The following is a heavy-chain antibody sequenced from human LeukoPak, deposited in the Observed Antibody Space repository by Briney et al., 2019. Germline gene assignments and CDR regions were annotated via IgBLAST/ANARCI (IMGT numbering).Heavy chain of an antibody. Sequence: PGRSLRLCCAASGFTFSSYGMHWVRQAPGKGLEWVAVISYDGSNKYYADSVKGRFTISRDNSKNTLYLQMNSLRAEDTAVYYCAKDSYYDSSGYPTGRLRYYYYYYGMDVWGQGTTVTVSS. D-gene: IGHD3-22*01. V-gene: IGHV3-30*18. CDR3: AKDSYYDSSGYPTGRLRYYYYYYGMDV. J-gene: IGHJ6*02. CDR1: GFTFSSYG. CDR2: ISYDGSNK.